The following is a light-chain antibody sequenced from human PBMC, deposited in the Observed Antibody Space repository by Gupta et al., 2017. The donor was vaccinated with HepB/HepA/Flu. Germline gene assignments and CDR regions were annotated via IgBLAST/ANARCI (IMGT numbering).Light chain of an antibody. CDR3: ASWDSSLSAGV. CDR2: RDN. Sequence: AGLPQPPSVSTALRPTATLTCAGNSNNVGFVGAAWLQQHPSHPPKLLYHRDNNRPSGISERFSASRSGNTATLTITGLQPDDEADYYCASWDSSLSAGVFGGGTKLTVL. J-gene: IGLJ3*02. CDR1: SNNVGFVG. V-gene: IGLV10-54*04.